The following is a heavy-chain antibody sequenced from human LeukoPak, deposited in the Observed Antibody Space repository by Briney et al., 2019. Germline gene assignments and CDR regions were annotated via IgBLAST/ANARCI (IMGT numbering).Heavy chain of an antibody. CDR3: AKEKYSRNYYYGMAV. D-gene: IGHD6-6*01. V-gene: IGHV3-9*01. Sequence: VGSLRLSCAASGFTFDDYAMHWVRQAPGKGLDGVSGIAWNSGYIDYADSVKGRFTISRDNAKNSLYLQMNSLRGDDTALYYCAKEKYSRNYYYGMAVWGQGTTVTVSS. J-gene: IGHJ6*02. CDR2: IAWNSGYI. CDR1: GFTFDDYA.